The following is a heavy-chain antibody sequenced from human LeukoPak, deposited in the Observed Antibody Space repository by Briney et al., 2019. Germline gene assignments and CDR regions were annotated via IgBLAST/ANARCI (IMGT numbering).Heavy chain of an antibody. CDR1: GFTVNNNY. D-gene: IGHD3-10*01. CDR2: IYSGASR. V-gene: IGHV3-53*01. Sequence: PGGSLRLSCAASGFTVNNNYINWVRQAPGKGLEWVSVIYSGASRYYADSVKGRLTISRDSSKNTVYLQMNSLRAEDTAVYYCATGGFGELYLDYWGQGTLVTVSS. CDR3: ATGGFGELYLDY. J-gene: IGHJ4*02.